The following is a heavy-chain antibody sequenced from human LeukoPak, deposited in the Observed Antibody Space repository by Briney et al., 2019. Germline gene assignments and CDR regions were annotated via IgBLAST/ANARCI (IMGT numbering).Heavy chain of an antibody. V-gene: IGHV1-2*06. Sequence: ASVKVSCKASGYTFTGYYMHWVRQAPGQGLEWMGRTNPNSGGTNYAQKFQGRVTMTRDTSISTAYMELSRLRSDDTAVYYCARGAIVVEMATIGPFDYWGQGTLVTVSS. D-gene: IGHD5-24*01. CDR1: GYTFTGYY. CDR2: TNPNSGGT. J-gene: IGHJ4*02. CDR3: ARGAIVVEMATIGPFDY.